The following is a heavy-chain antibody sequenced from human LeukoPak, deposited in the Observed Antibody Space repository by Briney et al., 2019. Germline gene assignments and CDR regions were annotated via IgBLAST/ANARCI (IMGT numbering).Heavy chain of an antibody. V-gene: IGHV1-18*01. D-gene: IGHD2-2*02. Sequence: ASVKVSCKASGYTFATYGISWVRQAPGQGLEWMGWISTYNGNTNYAQKLQGRVTMTTDTATSTAYMELSSLRSDDTAVYYCARDFANTRLYDYWGQGTLVTVSS. CDR3: ARDFANTRLYDY. CDR2: ISTYNGNT. CDR1: GYTFATYG. J-gene: IGHJ4*02.